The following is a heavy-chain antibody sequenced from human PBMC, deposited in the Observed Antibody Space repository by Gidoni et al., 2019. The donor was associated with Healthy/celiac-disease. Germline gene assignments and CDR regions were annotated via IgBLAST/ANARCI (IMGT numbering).Heavy chain of an antibody. Sequence: EVQLVESGGGLVQPGRSLRLSCAAPGFTFDDYAMHWVRQDPGKGLEWVSGISWNSGSIGYADSVKGRFTISRDNAKNSLYLQMNSLRAEDTALYYCAKDGSSSCIDYWGQGTLVTVSS. J-gene: IGHJ4*02. CDR3: AKDGSSSCIDY. CDR1: GFTFDDYA. D-gene: IGHD6-13*01. CDR2: ISWNSGSI. V-gene: IGHV3-9*01.